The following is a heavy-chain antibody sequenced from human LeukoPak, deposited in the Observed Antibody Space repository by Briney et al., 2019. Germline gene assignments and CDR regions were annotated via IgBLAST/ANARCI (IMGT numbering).Heavy chain of an antibody. CDR1: GGSISTYY. CDR2: IYSSGST. V-gene: IGHV4-59*12. CDR3: ARGVPYYYDSSGYPFEY. J-gene: IGHJ4*02. D-gene: IGHD3-22*01. Sequence: SETLSLTCTVSGGSISTYYWNWIRQPPGKGLEWIGYIYSSGSTNYNPSLKSRVTISVDRSKNQFFLKLNSVTAADTAVYYCARGVPYYYDSSGYPFEYWGQGTLVTVSS.